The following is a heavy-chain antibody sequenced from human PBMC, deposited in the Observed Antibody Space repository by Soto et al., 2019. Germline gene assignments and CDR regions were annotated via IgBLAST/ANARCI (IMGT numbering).Heavy chain of an antibody. V-gene: IGHV3-30*18. J-gene: IGHJ6*03. CDR2: ISYHGSNK. D-gene: IGHD3-10*01. CDR1: GFTFSTYG. CDR3: AKDGRWFGDYYYYYMDA. Sequence: QVQLVESGGGVVQPGRSLRLSCAASGFTFSTYGMHWVRQAPGKGLEWVAVISYHGSNKYYADSVKGRFTISRDNSKNTLHLQMNSLRAEDTAVYYCAKDGRWFGDYYYYYMDALGKGTTVTVSS.